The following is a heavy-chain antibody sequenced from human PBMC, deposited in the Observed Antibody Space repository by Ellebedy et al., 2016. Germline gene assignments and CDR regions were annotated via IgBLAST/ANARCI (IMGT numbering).Heavy chain of an antibody. J-gene: IGHJ5*02. CDR3: ARTFGSTMGHFDL. CDR1: GFTLSLRG. V-gene: IGHV3-33*01. D-gene: IGHD5-24*01. Sequence: GESLKISCATSGFTLSLRGMHWVRQDPGKGLEWVAAIWYDGREKSYADSVKGRFTISRDNSKNTLYLQMNSLRAEDTAVYFCARTFGSTMGHFDLWGQGTLVTVSS. CDR2: IWYDGREK.